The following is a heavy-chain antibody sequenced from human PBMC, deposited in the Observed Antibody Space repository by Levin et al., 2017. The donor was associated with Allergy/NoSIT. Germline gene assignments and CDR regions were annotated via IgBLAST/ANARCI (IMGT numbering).Heavy chain of an antibody. D-gene: IGHD2-2*01. Sequence: SETLSLTCTVSGGSISSSSYYWGWIRQPPGKGLEWIGSIYYSGSTYYNPSLKSRVTISVDTSKNQFSLKLSSVTAADTAVYYCARNDIVVVPAAAMYYDYGMDVWGQGTTVTVSS. CDR3: ARNDIVVVPAAAMYYDYGMDV. CDR2: IYYSGST. CDR1: GGSISSSSYY. J-gene: IGHJ6*02. V-gene: IGHV4-39*01.